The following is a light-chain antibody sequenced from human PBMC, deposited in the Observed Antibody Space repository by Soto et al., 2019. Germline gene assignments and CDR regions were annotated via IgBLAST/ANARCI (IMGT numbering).Light chain of an antibody. Sequence: AIQVTQSSSSLSASVGDRVTITCRASQGISIALAWYQQKPGKAPKLLIYGASSLESGVPSRFSGSGSGTDFTLTISSLQPEDFATYYCQQFNSYSITFGQGTRLESK. CDR1: QGISIA. V-gene: IGKV1-13*02. CDR2: GAS. J-gene: IGKJ5*01. CDR3: QQFNSYSIT.